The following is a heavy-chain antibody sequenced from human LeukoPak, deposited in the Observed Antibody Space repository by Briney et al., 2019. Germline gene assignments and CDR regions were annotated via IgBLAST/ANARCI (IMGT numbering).Heavy chain of an antibody. D-gene: IGHD1-7*01. CDR1: GGTFSSYA. V-gene: IGHV1-69*06. J-gene: IGHJ6*03. CDR3: ARDLSSPGITGTTHYYYYYMDV. CDR2: IIPIFGTA. Sequence: SVKVSCKASGGTFSSYAISWVRQAPGQGLEWMGGIIPIFGTANYAQKFQGRVTITADKSTSTAYMELSSLRSEDTAVYYCARDLSSPGITGTTHYYYYYMDVWGKGTTVTVSS.